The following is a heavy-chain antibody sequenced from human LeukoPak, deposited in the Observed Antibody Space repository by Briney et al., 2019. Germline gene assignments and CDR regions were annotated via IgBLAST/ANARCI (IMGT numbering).Heavy chain of an antibody. Sequence: GGSLRLSCAASGFIFSNSAMNWVRQVPGKGLEWVSAISGSGSNTLYADSVKGRFTISRDNSKNTLYLQMNSLRAEDTAVYYCARDVKGYSYGLFDYWGQGTLVTVSS. J-gene: IGHJ4*02. CDR1: GFIFSNSA. V-gene: IGHV3-23*01. D-gene: IGHD5-18*01. CDR2: ISGSGSNT. CDR3: ARDVKGYSYGLFDY.